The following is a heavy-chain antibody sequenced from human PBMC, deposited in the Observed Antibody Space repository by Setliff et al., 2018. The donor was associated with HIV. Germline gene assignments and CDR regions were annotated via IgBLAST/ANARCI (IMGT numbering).Heavy chain of an antibody. J-gene: IGHJ4*02. CDR3: ARVGLWSHYSPDY. Sequence: GGSLRLSCAASGFTFSSYGMHWVRQAPGKGLEWVAVIWYDGSNKYYADSVKGRFTISRDNSKNTLYLQMNSLRAEDTAVYYCARVGLWSHYSPDYWGQGTLVTVSS. CDR2: IWYDGSNK. V-gene: IGHV3-33*08. CDR1: GFTFSSYG. D-gene: IGHD3-3*01.